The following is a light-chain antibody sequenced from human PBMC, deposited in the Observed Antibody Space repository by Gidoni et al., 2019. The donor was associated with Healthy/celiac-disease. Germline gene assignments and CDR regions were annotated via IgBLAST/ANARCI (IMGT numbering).Light chain of an antibody. CDR2: EGS. J-gene: IGLJ1*01. CDR1: SSDVGSYNL. Sequence: GQSIPISCTGTSSDVGSYNLVSWYQQHPGKAPKLMIYEGSKRPSGVSNRFSGSKSGNTASLTISGLQARDEADYYCCSYAGSSTSFGTGTKVTVL. CDR3: CSYAGSSTS. V-gene: IGLV2-23*01.